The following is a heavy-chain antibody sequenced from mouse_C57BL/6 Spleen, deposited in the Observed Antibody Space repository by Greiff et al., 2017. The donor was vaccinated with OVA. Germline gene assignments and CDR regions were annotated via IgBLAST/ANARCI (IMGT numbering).Heavy chain of an antibody. D-gene: IGHD3-1*01. CDR1: GYTFTSYG. CDR2: IYPRSGNT. Sequence: VQLQQSGAELARPGASVKLSCKASGYTFTSYGISWVKQRTGQGLEWIGEIYPRSGNTYYNEKFKGKATLTADKSSSTAYMKLRSLTSEDSAVYYCAGSGWDGGGYFDYWGQGTTLTVSS. J-gene: IGHJ2*01. V-gene: IGHV1-81*01. CDR3: AGSGWDGGGYFDY.